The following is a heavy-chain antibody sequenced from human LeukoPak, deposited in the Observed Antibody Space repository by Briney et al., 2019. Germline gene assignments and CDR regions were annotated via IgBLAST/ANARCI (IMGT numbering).Heavy chain of an antibody. J-gene: IGHJ4*02. D-gene: IGHD4-17*01. CDR2: IIPIFGTA. CDR1: GGTFSSYA. Sequence: ASVKVSCKASGGTFSSYAIIWVRQAPGQGLEWMGGIIPIFGTANYAQKFQGRVTITTDESTSTAYMELSSLRSEDTAVYYCARTTVTTGAIDYWGQGTLVTVSS. CDR3: ARTTVTTGAIDY. V-gene: IGHV1-69*05.